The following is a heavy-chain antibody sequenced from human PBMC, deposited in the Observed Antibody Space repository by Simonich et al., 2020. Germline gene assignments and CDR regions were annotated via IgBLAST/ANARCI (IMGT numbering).Heavy chain of an antibody. CDR3: ASTLFTASSSFAFDI. CDR2: IYYSGST. V-gene: IGHV4-39*01. Sequence: QLQLQESGPGLVKPSETLSLTCTVSGGSISSSSYYWGWIRQPPGKGLEWIGSIYYSGSTSYNPSLKSRVTISVDTSKNQFSLKLSSVTAADTAVYYCASTLFTASSSFAFDIWGQGTMVTVSS. CDR1: GGSISSSSYY. D-gene: IGHD6-6*01. J-gene: IGHJ3*02.